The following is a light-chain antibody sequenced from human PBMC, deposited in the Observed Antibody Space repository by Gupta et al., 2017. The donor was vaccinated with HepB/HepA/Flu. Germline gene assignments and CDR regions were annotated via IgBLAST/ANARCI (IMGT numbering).Light chain of an antibody. CDR1: QSLVYSDGNTY. CDR3: MQGTYWPFT. J-gene: IGKJ3*01. Sequence: VVMTQSPLSLPGTRGRPASISCRSSQSLVYSDGNTYLNWFQQRTGQYPRRLIYKVSNRASGVLARFSGSGSATDFTLQTSRVEDDDVGVDYCMQGTYWPFTFGHGTKVEIK. CDR2: KVS. V-gene: IGKV2-30*01.